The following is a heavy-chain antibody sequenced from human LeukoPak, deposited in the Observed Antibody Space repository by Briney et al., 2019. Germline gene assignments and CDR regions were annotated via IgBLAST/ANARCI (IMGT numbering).Heavy chain of an antibody. CDR1: GFSFSNYW. CDR3: ARGIVGPTGDY. D-gene: IGHD1-26*01. Sequence: GGSLRLSCVVSGFSFSNYWMHWVRQAPGKGLVWVSRINSDGATTNYADSVKGRFTISRDNAKNTLYLQMNGLRAEDTAVYYCARGIVGPTGDYWGQGTLVTVSS. J-gene: IGHJ4*02. CDR2: INSDGATT. V-gene: IGHV3-74*01.